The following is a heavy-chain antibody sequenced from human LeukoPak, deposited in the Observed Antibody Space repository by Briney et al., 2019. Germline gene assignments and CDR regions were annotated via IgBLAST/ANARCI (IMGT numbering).Heavy chain of an antibody. CDR1: GGSISSYY. Sequence: SETLSLTCTVSGGSISSYYWSWIRQPPGKGLEWIGYIYYSGSTNYNPSLKSRVTISVDTSKNQFPLKLSSVTAADTAVYYCARAHYGDYGDYYFDYWGQGTLVTVSS. CDR2: IYYSGST. D-gene: IGHD4-17*01. J-gene: IGHJ4*02. CDR3: ARAHYGDYGDYYFDY. V-gene: IGHV4-59*01.